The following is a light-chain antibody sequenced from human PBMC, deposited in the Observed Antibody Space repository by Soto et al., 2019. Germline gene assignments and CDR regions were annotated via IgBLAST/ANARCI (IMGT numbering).Light chain of an antibody. J-gene: IGKJ4*01. V-gene: IGKV4-1*01. CDR3: QQYYYLPLS. CDR1: QXXXYSSTNRNK. Sequence: MAVXXCERATIKXXSXQXXXYSSTNRNKLAWYQEKPGHPNKCIIYWASTRDSGVTDRLSGSGSGTDFTLTISSLQAEDVAVYYCQQYYYLPLSFCGGS. CDR2: WAS.